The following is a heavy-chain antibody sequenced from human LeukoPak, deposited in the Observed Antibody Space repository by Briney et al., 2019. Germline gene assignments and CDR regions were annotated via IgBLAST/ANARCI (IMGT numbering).Heavy chain of an antibody. CDR2: IIPIFGTA. Sequence: GASVKVSCKASGGTFSSYAISWVRQAPGQGLEWMGGIIPIFGTANYAQKFQGRVTITADESTSTAYMELSSLRSEDTAVYYCADGVVIKGTYGMDVWGQGTTVTVSS. CDR3: ADGVVIKGTYGMDV. D-gene: IGHD3-3*01. CDR1: GGTFSSYA. J-gene: IGHJ6*02. V-gene: IGHV1-69*13.